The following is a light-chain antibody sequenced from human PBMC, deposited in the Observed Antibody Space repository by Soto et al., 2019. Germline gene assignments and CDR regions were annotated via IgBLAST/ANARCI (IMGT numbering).Light chain of an antibody. CDR2: GIN. V-gene: IGLV1-44*01. CDR3: AAWDDSLSGSVV. CDR1: SSSVGSNT. J-gene: IGLJ3*02. Sequence: QSVLTQPPSASGTPGQRVTISCSGSSSSVGSNTVSWYHQLPGTAPELLVFGINRRPSGVPDRFSGSTSGTSASLAISGLQSEDEGVYYCAAWDDSLSGSVVFGGGTKLTVL.